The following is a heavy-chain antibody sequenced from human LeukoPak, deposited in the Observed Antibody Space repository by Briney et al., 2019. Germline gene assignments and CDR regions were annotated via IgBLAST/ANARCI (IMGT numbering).Heavy chain of an antibody. Sequence: TGGSLRLSCAASGFTFSSYAMSWVRQAPGKGLEWVSAISGSGGRTYYADSVKGRFTISRDNSKNTLYLQMNSLRAEDTAVYYCAKAWTGQPTNWFDPWGQGTLVTVSS. CDR2: ISGSGGRT. V-gene: IGHV3-23*01. J-gene: IGHJ5*02. D-gene: IGHD3/OR15-3a*01. CDR3: AKAWTGQPTNWFDP. CDR1: GFTFSSYA.